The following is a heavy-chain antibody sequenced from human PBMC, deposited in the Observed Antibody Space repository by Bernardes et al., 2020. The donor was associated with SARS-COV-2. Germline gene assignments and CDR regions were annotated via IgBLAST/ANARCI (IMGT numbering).Heavy chain of an antibody. CDR1: GGTFSSYA. CDR2: NIPSFGTA. CDR3: ARAGWKKQLGAYYYYGMDV. J-gene: IGHJ6*02. V-gene: IGHV1-69*13. Sequence: SVKVSGKASGGTFSSYAIVWVRQAPGQGLEGMGGNIPSFGTAHYAQKVQGRATITADESTSTAYMELSSLRSEDTPGYYCARAGWKKQLGAYYYYGMDVWGQGTTVTVSS. D-gene: IGHD6-6*01.